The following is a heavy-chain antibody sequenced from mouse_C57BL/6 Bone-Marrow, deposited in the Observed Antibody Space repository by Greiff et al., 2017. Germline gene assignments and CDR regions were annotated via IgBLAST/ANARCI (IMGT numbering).Heavy chain of an antibody. J-gene: IGHJ3*01. D-gene: IGHD1-1*01. Sequence: QVQLQQPGAELVKPGASVKLSCKASGHTFTSYWLHWVMQRPGQGLEWIGMIHPNSGSTNYNEKFKSKATLTVDKSSSTAYMELRSLTSEDSAVYYCTRPDYGSFFAYWGQGTLVTVSA. CDR2: IHPNSGST. V-gene: IGHV1-64*01. CDR3: TRPDYGSFFAY. CDR1: GHTFTSYW.